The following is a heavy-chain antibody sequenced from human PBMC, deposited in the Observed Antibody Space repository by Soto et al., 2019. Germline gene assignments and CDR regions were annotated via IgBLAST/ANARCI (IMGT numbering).Heavy chain of an antibody. D-gene: IGHD6-6*01. CDR1: GFTFNNYW. Sequence: EVQLVESGGDLVQSGGSLRLSCAVSGFTFNNYWMSWVCQVPGKGLEWVANINQDGSVKYYGDSVKGRFAISRDNAKNSLYLQMNSLRAEDTAVYYCARIGYSSSSTDYWGQGTLVTVSS. J-gene: IGHJ4*02. V-gene: IGHV3-7*05. CDR2: INQDGSVK. CDR3: ARIGYSSSSTDY.